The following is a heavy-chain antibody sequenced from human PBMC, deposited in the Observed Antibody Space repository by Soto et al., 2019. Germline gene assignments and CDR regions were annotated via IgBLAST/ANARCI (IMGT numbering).Heavy chain of an antibody. D-gene: IGHD4-17*01. CDR2: ISRGGSPI. CDR3: ARDRHDQGDFNWFDP. J-gene: IGHJ5*02. CDR1: GFAFSDFG. Sequence: EVQLVESGGGLVKPGGSLRLSCAASGFAFSDFGFNWVRQAPGKGLEWVSFISRGGSPIYYADSLPGRFTISRDDANNSISLQMTRLRPEDTAIYYCARDRHDQGDFNWFDPWGQGTLVTVSS. V-gene: IGHV3-21*02.